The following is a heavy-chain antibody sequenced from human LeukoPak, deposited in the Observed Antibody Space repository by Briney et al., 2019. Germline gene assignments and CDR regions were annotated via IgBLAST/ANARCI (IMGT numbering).Heavy chain of an antibody. CDR3: AKDPYSSGPYNWFDP. CDR1: GFTFSSYA. J-gene: IGHJ5*02. CDR2: ISGSGDDT. V-gene: IGHV3-23*01. D-gene: IGHD6-19*01. Sequence: GGSLRLSCAASGFTFSSYAMTWVRQAPGKGLEWVSAISGSGDDTYYADSIKGRFTISRDNSKNTQYLQMNSLGAEDTAVYYCAKDPYSSGPYNWFDPWGHGTLVTVSS.